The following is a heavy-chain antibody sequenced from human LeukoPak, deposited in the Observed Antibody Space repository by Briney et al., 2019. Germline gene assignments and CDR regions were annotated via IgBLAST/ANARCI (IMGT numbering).Heavy chain of an antibody. Sequence: ESGPARVKPTQTLTLTCTFSGFSLSTSRIRGSGIRQPPGKALEWLARIDWDDDKFYSTSLKTRLTISKDTSKNQVVLTMTTMDPVDTATYYCARGPYYYGSGALGFDPWGQGTLVTVSS. CDR1: GFSLSTSRIR. J-gene: IGHJ5*02. V-gene: IGHV2-70*04. CDR3: ARGPYYYGSGALGFDP. CDR2: IDWDDDK. D-gene: IGHD3-10*01.